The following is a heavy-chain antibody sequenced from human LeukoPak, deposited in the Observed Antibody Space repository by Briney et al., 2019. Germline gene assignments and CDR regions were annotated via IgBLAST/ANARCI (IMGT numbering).Heavy chain of an antibody. CDR3: ARVRGPIAAAGTPKTRFDY. CDR1: GGSFSGYY. CDR2: INHSGST. Sequence: PSETLSLTCAVYGGSFSGYYWSWIRQPPGKGLEWIGEINHSGSTNYNPSLKGRVTISVDTSKNQFSLKLSSVTAADTAVYYCARVRGPIAAAGTPKTRFDYWGQGTLVTVSS. V-gene: IGHV4-34*01. D-gene: IGHD6-13*01. J-gene: IGHJ4*02.